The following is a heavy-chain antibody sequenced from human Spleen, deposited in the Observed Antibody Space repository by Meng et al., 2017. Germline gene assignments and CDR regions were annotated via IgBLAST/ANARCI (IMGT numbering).Heavy chain of an antibody. J-gene: IGHJ4*02. CDR2: INHSGST. Sequence: QVHLQRWGAGLLKPSVTRSLTCVVVGGSFSDYYWSWIRQPPGKGLEWIGEINHSGSTNYNPSLESRATISVDTSQNNLSLKLSSVTAADSAVYYCARGPTTMAHDFDYWGQGTLVTVSS. V-gene: IGHV4-34*01. CDR1: GGSFSDYY. D-gene: IGHD4-11*01. CDR3: ARGPTTMAHDFDY.